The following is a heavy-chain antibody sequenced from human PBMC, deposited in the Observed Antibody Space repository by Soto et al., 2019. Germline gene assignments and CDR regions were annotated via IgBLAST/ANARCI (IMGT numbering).Heavy chain of an antibody. J-gene: IGHJ4*02. V-gene: IGHV3-30*18. CDR2: IAYDGSNK. Sequence: GGSLRLSCAASGFTFSSYGMHWVRQAPGKGLAGVAVIAYDGSNKYYADSVKGRFTISRDNSKNTLYRQMNRLRAEDTAMYYFAKGAGYSYGCIDYWGQGTLVTAPQ. CDR1: GFTFSSYG. CDR3: AKGAGYSYGCIDY. D-gene: IGHD5-18*01.